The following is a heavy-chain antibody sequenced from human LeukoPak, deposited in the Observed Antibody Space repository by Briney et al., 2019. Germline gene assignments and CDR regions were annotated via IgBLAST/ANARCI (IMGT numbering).Heavy chain of an antibody. V-gene: IGHV3-13*04. CDR3: ARRMIAAGCMDV. Sequence: GGSLRLSCAASGFTFSSYDMHWVRQATGKGREWVSAIGTAGDTYYPGSVKGRFTISRENAKNSLYLQMNSLRAGDTAVYYCARRMIAAGCMDVWGQGTTVTVSS. D-gene: IGHD6-25*01. CDR1: GFTFSSYD. CDR2: IGTAGDT. J-gene: IGHJ6*02.